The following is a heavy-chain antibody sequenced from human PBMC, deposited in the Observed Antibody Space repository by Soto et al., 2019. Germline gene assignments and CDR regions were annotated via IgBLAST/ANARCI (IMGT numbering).Heavy chain of an antibody. CDR1: GGSVSSGSSY. V-gene: IGHV4-61*01. D-gene: IGHD1-1*01. CDR2: IYYSGST. CDR3: ARDGTVWGGHGMDV. J-gene: IGHJ6*02. Sequence: PSDTLSLTCTVSGGSVSSGSSYWSWIRQPPGKGLEWIGYIYYSGSTNYNPSLKSRVTISVDTSKNQFSLKLSSVTAADTAVYYCARDGTVWGGHGMDVWGQGTTVTVSS.